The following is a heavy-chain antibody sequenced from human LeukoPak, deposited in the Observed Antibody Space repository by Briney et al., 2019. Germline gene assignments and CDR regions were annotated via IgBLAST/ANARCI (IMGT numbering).Heavy chain of an antibody. D-gene: IGHD4-11*01. Sequence: SETLPLTCAVYGGSFSGYYWSWIRQPPGKGLEWIGKINHSGSTNYNPSLKSRVTISVDTSKNQFSLKLSSVTAADTAVYYCARGQGVTTVMNWFDPWGQGTLVTVSS. J-gene: IGHJ5*02. CDR1: GGSFSGYY. CDR2: INHSGST. CDR3: ARGQGVTTVMNWFDP. V-gene: IGHV4-34*01.